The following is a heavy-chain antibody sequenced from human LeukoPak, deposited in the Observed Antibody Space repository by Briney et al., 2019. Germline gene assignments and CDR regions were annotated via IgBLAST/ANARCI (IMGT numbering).Heavy chain of an antibody. CDR1: GYTVSGYY. D-gene: IGHD6-13*01. J-gene: IGHJ1*01. CDR3: ARGYPLSTTAAGTYFQH. CDR2: INPNSGGT. Sequence: ASVNVSCKASGYTVSGYYMHWVRQAPGQGLEGMGWINPNSGGTNYAQKFQGRVTMTRDTSISTAYMELSRLRSDDTAVYYCARGYPLSTTAAGTYFQHWGQGTLVTVSS. V-gene: IGHV1-2*02.